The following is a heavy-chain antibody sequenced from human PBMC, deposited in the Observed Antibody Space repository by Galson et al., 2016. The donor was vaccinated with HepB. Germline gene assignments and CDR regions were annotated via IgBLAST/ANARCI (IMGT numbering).Heavy chain of an antibody. CDR3: AKDRGTTNSQRHGMDV. CDR1: GFTFDDYA. CDR2: ISWNSGSI. D-gene: IGHD2/OR15-2a*01. J-gene: IGHJ6*02. V-gene: IGHV3-9*01. Sequence: SLRLSCAASGFTFDDYAMHWVRQAPGKGLEWVSGISWNSGSIDYADSVKGRFTISRDNAKNSLYLQMNSLRAEDTALYCCAKDRGTTNSQRHGMDVWGQGTTVTVSS.